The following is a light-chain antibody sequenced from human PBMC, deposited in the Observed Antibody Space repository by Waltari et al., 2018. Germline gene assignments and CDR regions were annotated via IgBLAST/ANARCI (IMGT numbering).Light chain of an antibody. Sequence: QSALTQPRSVSGSPGQPVTISCAGTGSDAGDFYRVSWYQQHPGKAPKLVIFDFTKPPSGVPDRFSGSKSGTSASLTVSGLQAEDEADYYCCSYAGIWVFGGGTKLTVL. J-gene: IGLJ3*02. V-gene: IGLV2-11*01. CDR2: DFT. CDR3: CSYAGIWV. CDR1: GSDAGDFYR.